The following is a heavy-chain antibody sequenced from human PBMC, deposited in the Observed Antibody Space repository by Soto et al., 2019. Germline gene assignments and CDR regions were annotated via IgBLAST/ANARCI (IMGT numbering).Heavy chain of an antibody. CDR3: ARLVVPAAILDY. CDR2: IWYDGSNK. CDR1: GFTFSSYG. D-gene: IGHD2-2*01. V-gene: IGHV3-33*01. Sequence: PGGSLRLSCAASGFTFSSYGMHWVRQAPGKGLEWVAVIWYDGSNKYYADSVKGRFTISRDNSKNTLYLQMNSLRAEDTAVYYCARLVVPAAILDYWGQGTLVTVSS. J-gene: IGHJ4*02.